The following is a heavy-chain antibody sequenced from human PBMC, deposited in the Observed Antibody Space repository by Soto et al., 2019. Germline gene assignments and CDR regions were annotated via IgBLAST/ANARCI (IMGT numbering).Heavy chain of an antibody. CDR1: GFNVSRSY. V-gene: IGHV3-53*01. D-gene: IGHD7-27*01. Sequence: GYLRLSCAASGFNVSRSYMSWVRQAPGKGLEWVSGIYAGGSTYYAYSVRGRFTIPRDTSHNILYLQMNILRSADTGIYYCARECCSGDPNAHCGQGTPV. J-gene: IGHJ4*01. CDR2: IYAGGST. CDR3: ARECCSGDPNAH.